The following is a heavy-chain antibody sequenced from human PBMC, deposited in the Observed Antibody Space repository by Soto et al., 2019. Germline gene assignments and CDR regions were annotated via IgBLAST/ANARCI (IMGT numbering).Heavy chain of an antibody. V-gene: IGHV1-3*01. J-gene: IGHJ6*02. Sequence: VRQAPGQRLEWMGWMNAGNGNTKYSQKFQGRVTITRDTSASTAYMELSSLRSEDTAVYYCARSRAVAAKSYYYYGMDVWGQGTTVNVSS. D-gene: IGHD6-19*01. CDR2: MNAGNGNT. CDR3: ARSRAVAAKSYYYYGMDV.